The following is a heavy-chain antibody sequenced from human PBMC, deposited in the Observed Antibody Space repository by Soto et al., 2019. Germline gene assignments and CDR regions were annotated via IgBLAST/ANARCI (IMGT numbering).Heavy chain of an antibody. V-gene: IGHV1-69*13. CDR2: IIPTFGTA. Sequence: ASVKVSCKASGGTFSSYAISWVRQAPGQGLEWMGGIIPTFGTANYAQKFQGRVTITADESTSTAYMELSSLRSEDTAVYYCARGGITMVRGVIITSGMDVWGQGTTVTVSS. CDR1: GGTFSSYA. J-gene: IGHJ6*02. CDR3: ARGGITMVRGVIITSGMDV. D-gene: IGHD3-10*01.